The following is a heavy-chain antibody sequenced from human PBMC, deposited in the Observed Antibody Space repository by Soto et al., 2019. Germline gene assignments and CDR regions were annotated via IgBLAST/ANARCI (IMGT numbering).Heavy chain of an antibody. Sequence: QVQLVESGGGVVQPGRSLRLSCAASGFTFSSYGMHWVRQAPGKGLERVAVISYDGSNKYYADSVKGRFTISRDNSKNTLYLQMNSLRAEDTAVYYCAKTYYYDSSGYHMDAFDIWGQGTMVTVSS. CDR3: AKTYYYDSSGYHMDAFDI. V-gene: IGHV3-30*18. D-gene: IGHD3-22*01. CDR2: ISYDGSNK. J-gene: IGHJ3*02. CDR1: GFTFSSYG.